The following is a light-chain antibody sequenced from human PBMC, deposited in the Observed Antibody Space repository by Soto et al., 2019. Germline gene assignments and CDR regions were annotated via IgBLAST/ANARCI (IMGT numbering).Light chain of an antibody. CDR3: LLFYDSVRV. J-gene: IGLJ2*01. Sequence: QAVVTQEPSLTVSPGGTVTLTCGSSTGATTSGHYPYWIQQKPGQAPKTLIYDTSNKHSWTPARFSGSLLGGKAALTLSGAQPEDEAYYYCLLFYDSVRVFGGGTKLTVL. CDR1: TGATTSGHY. CDR2: DTS. V-gene: IGLV7-46*01.